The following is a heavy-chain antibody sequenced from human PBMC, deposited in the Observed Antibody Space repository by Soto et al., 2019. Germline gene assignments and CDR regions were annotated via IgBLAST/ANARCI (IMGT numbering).Heavy chain of an antibody. CDR3: AKVTKRAAAGRYEYYKYGMDV. D-gene: IGHD6-13*01. CDR1: GFAFSTYA. Sequence: PGGSLRLPCAASGFAFSTYAMTWVRQAPGKGLEWVSVISGSGGSSYYADSVKGRFTISRDNSKNTLFLQMNGLRAEDTAVYYCAKVTKRAAAGRYEYYKYGMDVWGQGTTVTVSS. V-gene: IGHV3-23*01. CDR2: ISGSGGSS. J-gene: IGHJ6*02.